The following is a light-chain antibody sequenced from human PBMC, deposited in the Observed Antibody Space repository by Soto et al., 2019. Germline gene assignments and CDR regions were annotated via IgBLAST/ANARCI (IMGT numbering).Light chain of an antibody. CDR1: SSDVGGYDF. J-gene: IGLJ1*01. Sequence: QSVLTQPASVSGSPGQSITISCTGTSSDVGGYDFVSWYQHHPGKAPRLMIYDVSHRPSGVSDRFSASKSGNTASLTISGLLADDEADYYCSSYTSISTYVFGTGTKLTVL. CDR3: SSYTSISTYV. CDR2: DVS. V-gene: IGLV2-14*03.